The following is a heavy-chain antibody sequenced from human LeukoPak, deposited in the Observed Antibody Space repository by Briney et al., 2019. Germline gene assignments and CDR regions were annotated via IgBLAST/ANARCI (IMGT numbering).Heavy chain of an antibody. CDR2: ISGSGGST. Sequence: GGSLRLSCAASGFTFSSYAMSWVRQAPGKGLEWVSAISGSGGSTYYADSVKGRFTISRDNSKNTLYLQMNSLRAEDTALYYCAREQGMVRGSWFDPWGQGTLVTVSS. D-gene: IGHD3-10*01. CDR1: GFTFSSYA. CDR3: AREQGMVRGSWFDP. V-gene: IGHV3-23*01. J-gene: IGHJ5*02.